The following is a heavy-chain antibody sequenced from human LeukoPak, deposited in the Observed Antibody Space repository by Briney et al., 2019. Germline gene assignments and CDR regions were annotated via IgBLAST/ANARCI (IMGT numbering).Heavy chain of an antibody. V-gene: IGHV3-7*01. J-gene: IGHJ3*01. CDR3: AXGDTFDX. CDR1: GFTFSRFW. Sequence: GGSLRLSCVAPGFTFSRFWMSWVRQAPGKGLEWVANIKQDGSEKNYVDSVKGRFTISRDNAKNSLFLQMNSLRAEDTAVYYCAXGDTFDXWGQGTMVTXSS. CDR2: IKQDGSEK.